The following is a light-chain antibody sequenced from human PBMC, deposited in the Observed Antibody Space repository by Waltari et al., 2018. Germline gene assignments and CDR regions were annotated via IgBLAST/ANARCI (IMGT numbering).Light chain of an antibody. CDR1: QSVVFSSNNKNY. J-gene: IGKJ2*01. Sequence: DIVLTKSPDSLAVSLGERATINCKSSQSVVFSSNNKNYLAWYQQKPGQPPKLLITWASTRESGVPDRFSGSGSGTDFTLTISSLQAEDVAVYYCQQCYTFPYTFGQGTKLEIK. V-gene: IGKV4-1*01. CDR3: QQCYTFPYT. CDR2: WAS.